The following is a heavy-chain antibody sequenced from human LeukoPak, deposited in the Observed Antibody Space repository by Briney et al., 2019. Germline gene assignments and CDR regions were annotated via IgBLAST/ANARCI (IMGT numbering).Heavy chain of an antibody. CDR1: GYTFDTYW. D-gene: IGHD5-12*01. CDR3: ARFYGGYVGYYFDY. Sequence: GESLKISCQTSGYTFDTYWIAWVRQMPGKGLEWMGIIYPSASYIKYSPSFEVQVNISADMSTSIAYLQWSSLKASDTAIYYCARFYGGYVGYYFDYWGQGTLVTVSS. CDR2: IYPSASYI. J-gene: IGHJ4*02. V-gene: IGHV5-51*01.